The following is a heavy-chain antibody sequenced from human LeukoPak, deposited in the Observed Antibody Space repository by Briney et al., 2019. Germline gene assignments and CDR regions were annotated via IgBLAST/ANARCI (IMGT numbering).Heavy chain of an antibody. J-gene: IGHJ4*02. CDR1: GGSFNGYY. Sequence: SETRSLTCAVYGGSFNGYYLTWIRQPPGKGLEWIGGMNHSRSTNYNPSLKGRVTISVDTSKNHYSLKVSSVTAADTAVYYCATLRGDQNYWGQGTLVTASA. V-gene: IGHV4-34*01. D-gene: IGHD2-21*01. CDR3: ATLRGDQNY. CDR2: MNHSRST.